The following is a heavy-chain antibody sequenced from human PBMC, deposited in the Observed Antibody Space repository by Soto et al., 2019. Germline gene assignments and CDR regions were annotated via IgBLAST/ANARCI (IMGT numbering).Heavy chain of an antibody. CDR1: GFTFSSYS. J-gene: IGHJ6*02. D-gene: IGHD2-15*01. V-gene: IGHV3-21*01. Sequence: EVQLVESGGGLVKPGGSLRLSCAASGFTFSSYSMNWVRQAPGKGLEWVSSISSSSGYIYYADSVKGRFTISRDNAKNSLYLQMNSLRAEDTAVYYCARDEYCSGGSCLHYYYYGMDVWGQGTTVTVSS. CDR3: ARDEYCSGGSCLHYYYYGMDV. CDR2: ISSSSGYI.